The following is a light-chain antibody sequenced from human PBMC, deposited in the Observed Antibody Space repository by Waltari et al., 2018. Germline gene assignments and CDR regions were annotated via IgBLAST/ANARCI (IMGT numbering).Light chain of an antibody. Sequence: EIVLTQPPGTLPLSPGESATLSCRASQSVGSNYLAWYQQTPGQAPRLLIYGASSRATGIPDRFSGSASGTDFTLSISRLEPEDFAVYYCQHYVRTWAFGQGTKVEIK. CDR1: QSVGSNY. V-gene: IGKV3-20*01. CDR3: QHYVRTWA. CDR2: GAS. J-gene: IGKJ1*01.